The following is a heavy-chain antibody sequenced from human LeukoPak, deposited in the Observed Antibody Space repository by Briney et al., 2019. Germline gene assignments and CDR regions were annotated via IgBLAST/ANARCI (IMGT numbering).Heavy chain of an antibody. Sequence: ASVKVSCKASGYTFTSHGISWVRQAPGQGPEWMGWISASNGNTNYAQKLQGRVTLTTDTSTSTASMELRSPRSDDTAMYYCARALSVSSGTCYDYWGQGTLVTVSS. V-gene: IGHV1-18*01. CDR2: ISASNGNT. J-gene: IGHJ4*02. CDR1: GYTFTSHG. CDR3: ARALSVSSGTCYDY. D-gene: IGHD2-15*01.